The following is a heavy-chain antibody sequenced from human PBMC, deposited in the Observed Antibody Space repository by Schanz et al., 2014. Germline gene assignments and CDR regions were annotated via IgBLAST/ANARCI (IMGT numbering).Heavy chain of an antibody. V-gene: IGHV3-66*01. Sequence: EVQLVESGGGLVKPGGSLRLSCVTSGFTFGAYTMNWVRQAPGKGLEWVSIIYPDGSTNYGDSMKGRFTVSRDEWKNTLYLQMNSLRGEDSAVYYCAKCIGWYGRCAFDIWGQGTMVTVSS. CDR3: AKCIGWYGRCAFDI. J-gene: IGHJ3*02. CDR2: IYPDGST. CDR1: GFTFGAYT. D-gene: IGHD6-19*01.